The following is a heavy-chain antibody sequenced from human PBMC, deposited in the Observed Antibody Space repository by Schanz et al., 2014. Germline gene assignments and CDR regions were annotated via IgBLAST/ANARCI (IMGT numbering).Heavy chain of an antibody. Sequence: EVQLVESGGGLVQPGGSLRLSCTASGFTFSSYSMNWVRQAPGKGLEWISFINTGSNYINYADSVKGRFTISRDNAENTLFLQMNSLRAEDTAVYYCARKVVATIGGYYDNWGQGTLVIVSS. J-gene: IGHJ4*02. V-gene: IGHV3-48*01. CDR2: INTGSNYI. CDR3: ARKVVATIGGYYDN. D-gene: IGHD5-12*01. CDR1: GFTFSSYS.